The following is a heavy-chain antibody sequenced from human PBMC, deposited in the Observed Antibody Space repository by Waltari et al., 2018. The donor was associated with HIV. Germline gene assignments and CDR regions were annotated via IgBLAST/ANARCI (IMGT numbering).Heavy chain of an antibody. CDR3: AKGRGKRGSYGMDV. CDR1: EFTFSNYG. D-gene: IGHD2-15*01. CDR2: ISHDGTYR. J-gene: IGHJ6*02. V-gene: IGHV3-30*18. Sequence: QAQLVQSGGGVVQPGGSLRFSCVASEFTFSNYGLHWVRQAPGKGLEWGARISHDGTYRKHLASLEGRFSISRDNLKNILYLEMNNLRTDDTAVYYCAKGRGKRGSYGMDVWGQGTTVTVSS.